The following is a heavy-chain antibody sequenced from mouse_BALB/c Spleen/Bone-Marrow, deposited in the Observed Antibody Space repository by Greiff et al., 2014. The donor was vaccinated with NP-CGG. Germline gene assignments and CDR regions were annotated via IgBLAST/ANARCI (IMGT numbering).Heavy chain of an antibody. J-gene: IGHJ4*01. D-gene: IGHD4-1*01. CDR2: ITKGGGST. Sequence: EVQLQESGGGLVQPGGSLKLSCATSGFTFSDYYMYWVRQTPEKRLEWVAYITKGGGSTYYPDIVKGRFTISRDNAKNTLYLQMSRLKSEDTAMYYYARQLAYAMDYWGQGTSVTVSS. CDR3: ARQLAYAMDY. CDR1: GFTFSDYY. V-gene: IGHV5-12*02.